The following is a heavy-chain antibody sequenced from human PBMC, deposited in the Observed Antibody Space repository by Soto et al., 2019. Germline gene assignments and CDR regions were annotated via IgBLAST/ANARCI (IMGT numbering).Heavy chain of an antibody. CDR3: ARGRPYGDWIFDY. CDR1: GYTFTSYD. Sequence: ASVKVSCKASGYTFTSYDINWVRQATGQGLEWMEWRNPNRGNTGYAQKFQGRVTMTRNTSISTAYMELSSLRSEDTAVYYCARGRPYGDWIFDYWGQGTLVTVSS. J-gene: IGHJ4*02. D-gene: IGHD4-17*01. V-gene: IGHV1-8*01. CDR2: RNPNRGNT.